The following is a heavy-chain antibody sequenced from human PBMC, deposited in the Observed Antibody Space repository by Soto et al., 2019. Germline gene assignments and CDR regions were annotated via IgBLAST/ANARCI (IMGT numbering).Heavy chain of an antibody. CDR2: INHSGST. Sequence: SETLSLTCAVYGGSFSDYYWSWIRQPPGKGLEWIGEINHSGSTNYNPSLKSRVTISVDTSKNQFSLKLSSVTAADTAVYYCARSRVYYGSGSYYVSNKTGRYYFDYWGQGTLVTVSS. V-gene: IGHV4-34*01. CDR1: GGSFSDYY. CDR3: ARSRVYYGSGSYYVSNKTGRYYFDY. J-gene: IGHJ4*02. D-gene: IGHD3-10*01.